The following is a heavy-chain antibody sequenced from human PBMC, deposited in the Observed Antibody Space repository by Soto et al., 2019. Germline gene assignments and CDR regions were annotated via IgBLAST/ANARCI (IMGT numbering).Heavy chain of an antibody. CDR2: ISWNSGSI. CDR1: GFTFDDYA. V-gene: IGHV3-9*01. D-gene: IGHD6-19*01. Sequence: VQLVESGGGLVQPGRSLRLSCAASGFTFDDYAMHWVRHAPGKDLEWVSGISWNSGSIGYADSVKGRFTISRDNAKKSLYLQMNSLRAEDTALYYCAKDRGLVLSFYFDYWGQGTLVTVSS. J-gene: IGHJ4*02. CDR3: AKDRGLVLSFYFDY.